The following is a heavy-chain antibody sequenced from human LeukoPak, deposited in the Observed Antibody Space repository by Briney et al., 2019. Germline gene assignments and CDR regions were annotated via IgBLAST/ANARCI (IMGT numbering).Heavy chain of an antibody. CDR3: ARVPGYGGNYANFDY. CDR2: SNPNSGGT. J-gene: IGHJ4*02. CDR1: GYTFTGYY. V-gene: IGHV1-2*02. D-gene: IGHD4-17*01. Sequence: GASVKVSCKASGYTFTGYYMHWVRQAPGQGLEWMGWSNPNSGGTNYAQKFQGRVTMTRDASISTAYMELSRLRSDDTAVYYCARVPGYGGNYANFDYWGQGTLVTVSS.